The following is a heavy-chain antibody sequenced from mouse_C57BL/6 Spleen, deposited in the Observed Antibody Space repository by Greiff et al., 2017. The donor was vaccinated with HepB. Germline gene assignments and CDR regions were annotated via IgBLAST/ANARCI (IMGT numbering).Heavy chain of an antibody. Sequence: VKLQQPGAELVRPGSSVKLSCKASGYTFTSYWMHWVKQRPIQGLEWIGNIDPSDSETHYNQKFKDKATLTVDKSSSTAYMQLSSLTSEDSAVYYCARGGYYYYGSSYAMDYWGQGTSVTVSS. V-gene: IGHV1-52*01. J-gene: IGHJ4*01. CDR1: GYTFTSYW. D-gene: IGHD1-1*01. CDR3: ARGGYYYYGSSYAMDY. CDR2: IDPSDSET.